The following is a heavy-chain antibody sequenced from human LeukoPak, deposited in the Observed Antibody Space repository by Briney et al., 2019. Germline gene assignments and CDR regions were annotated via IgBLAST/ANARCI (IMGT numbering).Heavy chain of an antibody. D-gene: IGHD2-15*01. J-gene: IGHJ5*02. CDR3: ARGGPYCSGGGCYSRTSNWFDP. CDR2: IYTSGST. CDR1: GGSISSGSYY. Sequence: RSSETLSLTCTVSGGSISSGSYYWSWIRQPAGKGLEWIGHIYTSGSTNYNPSLKSRVTISVDTSKNQFSLKLSSVTATDTAVYYCARGGPYCSGGGCYSRTSNWFDPWGQGTLVTVSS. V-gene: IGHV4-61*09.